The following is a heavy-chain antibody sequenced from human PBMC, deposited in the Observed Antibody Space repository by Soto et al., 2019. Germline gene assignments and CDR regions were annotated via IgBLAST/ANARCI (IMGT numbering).Heavy chain of an antibody. V-gene: IGHV3-23*01. CDR3: TRSKPWRGFEP. J-gene: IGHJ5*02. CDR1: GFSFNSYA. CDR2: ISGSGGDT. Sequence: GGSLRLPCAASGFSFNSYAMNWVRQAPGKGLEWVAAISGSGGDTYYADSVRGRVPISRDNSDKTLYLPMNSLRAEDTAVLYCTRSKPWRGFEPWGQGALETVSS. D-gene: IGHD3-3*01.